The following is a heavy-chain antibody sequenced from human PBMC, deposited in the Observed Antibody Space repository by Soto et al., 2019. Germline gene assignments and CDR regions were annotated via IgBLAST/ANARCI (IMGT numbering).Heavy chain of an antibody. CDR2: IYYSGST. V-gene: IGHV4-39*01. CDR1: GGSISSRSYY. Sequence: PSETLSLTCTVSGGSISSRSYYWGWIRQPPGKGLEWIGSIYYSGSTYYNPSLKSRVTISVDTTKNQFSLKLSSVTAADTAVYYCARVYSSSSYYYGMDVWGQGTTVTVSS. D-gene: IGHD6-6*01. CDR3: ARVYSSSSYYYGMDV. J-gene: IGHJ6*02.